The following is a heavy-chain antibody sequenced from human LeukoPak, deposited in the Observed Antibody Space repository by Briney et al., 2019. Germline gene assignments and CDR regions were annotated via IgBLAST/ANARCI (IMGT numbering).Heavy chain of an antibody. J-gene: IGHJ6*03. CDR3: ARAPSKITMIVVVLPYYYYMDV. D-gene: IGHD3-22*01. V-gene: IGHV1-18*01. CDR2: ISAYNGNT. Sequence: GASVKVSCKASGYTFTSYGISWVRQAPGQGLEWMGWISAYNGNTNYAQKLQGRVTMTTDTSTSTAYMELRSLRSDDTAVYYCARAPSKITMIVVVLPYYYYMDVWGKGTTVTVSS. CDR1: GYTFTSYG.